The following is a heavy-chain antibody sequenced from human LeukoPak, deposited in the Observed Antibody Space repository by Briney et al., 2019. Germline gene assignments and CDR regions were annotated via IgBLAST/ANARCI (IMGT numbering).Heavy chain of an antibody. CDR1: GFTFSSYG. D-gene: IGHD3-16*02. V-gene: IGHV3-33*01. Sequence: GGSLRLSCAASGFTFSSYGMHWVRQAPGKGMEWVALIWYDGSSKHYADSVRGRFTISRDNSKNTLYLQMNSLRAEDTAVYYCARDFELSHWGQGTLVTVSS. CDR3: ARDFELSH. J-gene: IGHJ4*02. CDR2: IWYDGSSK.